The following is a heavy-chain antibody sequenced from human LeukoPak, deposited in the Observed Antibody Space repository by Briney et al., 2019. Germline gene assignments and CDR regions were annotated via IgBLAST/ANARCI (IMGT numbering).Heavy chain of an antibody. CDR2: TSYDGSNK. D-gene: IGHD6-13*01. CDR3: AKSGGSSWTVDY. J-gene: IGHJ4*02. V-gene: IGHV3-30*18. CDR1: GFTFSSYG. Sequence: GGSLRLSCAASGFTFSSYGMHWVRQAPGRGLEWVAVTSYDGSNKYYADSVKGRFTISRDNSKNTLYLQMNSLRAEDTAVYYCAKSGGSSWTVDYWGQGTLVTVSS.